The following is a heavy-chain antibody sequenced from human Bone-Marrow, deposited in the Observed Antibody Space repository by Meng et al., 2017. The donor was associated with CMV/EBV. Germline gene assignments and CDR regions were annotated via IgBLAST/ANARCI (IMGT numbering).Heavy chain of an antibody. CDR1: GGSFSGYY. Sequence: SETLSLTCAVYGGSFSGYYWSWIRQPPGKGLEWIGEINHSGSTNYNPSLKSRVTISVDTSKTQFSLKLSSVTAADTAVYYCWRREPSKGGYCSGGSCFNWFDPWGQGTLVTVSS. CDR2: INHSGST. J-gene: IGHJ5*02. CDR3: WRREPSKGGYCSGGSCFNWFDP. D-gene: IGHD2-15*01. V-gene: IGHV4-34*01.